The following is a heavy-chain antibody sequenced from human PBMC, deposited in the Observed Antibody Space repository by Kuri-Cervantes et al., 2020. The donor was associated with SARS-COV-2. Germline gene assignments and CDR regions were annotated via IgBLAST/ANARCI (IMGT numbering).Heavy chain of an antibody. CDR3: ARMGEPYYMDA. CDR1: GFTFSSYA. J-gene: IGHJ6*03. Sequence: GESLKISCAASGFTFSSYAMHWVRQAPGKGLEYVSAISSNGGSTYYANSVKGRFTISRDNSKNTLYLQMGSLRAEDMAVYYCARMGEPYYMDAWGKGTTVTVSS. CDR2: ISSNGGST. D-gene: IGHD3-16*01. V-gene: IGHV3-64*01.